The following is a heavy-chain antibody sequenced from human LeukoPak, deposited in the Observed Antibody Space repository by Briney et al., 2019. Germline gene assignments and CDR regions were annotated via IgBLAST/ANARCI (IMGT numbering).Heavy chain of an antibody. J-gene: IGHJ4*02. CDR1: GCTFTSYG. V-gene: IGHV1-18*04. CDR2: ISAYNGNT. D-gene: IGHD3-16*02. Sequence: ASVKVSCKASGCTFTSYGIIWVRLAPGQGLEWMGWISAYNGNTNYAQKLQGRVTMTTDTSTSTAYMELRSLRSDDTAVYYCARDTDDYVWGSYRGFDYWGQGTLVTVSS. CDR3: ARDTDDYVWGSYRGFDY.